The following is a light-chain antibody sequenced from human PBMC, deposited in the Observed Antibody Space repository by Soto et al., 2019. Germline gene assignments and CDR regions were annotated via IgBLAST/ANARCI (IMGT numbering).Light chain of an antibody. V-gene: IGKV3-20*01. J-gene: IGKJ2*01. CDR3: QQYGVSPLMFT. CDR2: GAS. Sequence: EIVLVQSPGTLSLSTGERATLSCRASQSVSNNYLAWYQQKPGQAPRLHIYGASSRATGVPDRFSGSGTGTDFSLTITRLEPEDFAVYYCQQYGVSPLMFTFGQGTKVGVK. CDR1: QSVSNNY.